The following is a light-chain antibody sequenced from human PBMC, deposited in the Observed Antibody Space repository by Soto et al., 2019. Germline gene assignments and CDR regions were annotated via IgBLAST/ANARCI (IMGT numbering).Light chain of an antibody. CDR1: QGISRW. CDR3: QQANSFPYT. J-gene: IGKJ2*01. CDR2: AAS. Sequence: DIQMTQSPSSVSASVGDRVTITCRASQGISRWLAWYQQKPGKAPRLLIYAASSLQSGVPSRFRGSGSETDFTLTISSLQPGDFATYYCQQANSFPYTFGQGTKLEIK. V-gene: IGKV1-12*01.